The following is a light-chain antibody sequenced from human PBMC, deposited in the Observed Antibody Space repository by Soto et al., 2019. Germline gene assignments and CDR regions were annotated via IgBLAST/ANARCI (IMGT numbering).Light chain of an antibody. CDR1: QSLTTY. CDR3: QQRSNWPT. V-gene: IGKV3-11*01. J-gene: IGKJ1*01. Sequence: EVVMTQSPATLSVSPGETATLSCRASQSLTTYLAWYQQKPDQAPRLLIYGISTRATDIPARFSGSGSGTDFTLTISSLEPEDFAVYYCQQRSNWPTFGQGTKVDI. CDR2: GIS.